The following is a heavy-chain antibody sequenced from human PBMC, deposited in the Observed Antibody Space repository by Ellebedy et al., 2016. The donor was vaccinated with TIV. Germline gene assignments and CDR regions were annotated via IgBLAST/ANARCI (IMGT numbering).Heavy chain of an antibody. V-gene: IGHV3-33*08. CDR1: GFSFTDYG. CDR2: TWSDGSNK. D-gene: IGHD3-10*01. J-gene: IGHJ6*02. Sequence: GESLKISXTASGFSFTDYGMHWVRQAPGKGLEWVAVTWSDGSNKNYADSVKGRFTISRDNSKNTLYLLMNSLRVEDTAVYYCAREAYYGSGTGAMDVWGQGTTVTVSS. CDR3: AREAYYGSGTGAMDV.